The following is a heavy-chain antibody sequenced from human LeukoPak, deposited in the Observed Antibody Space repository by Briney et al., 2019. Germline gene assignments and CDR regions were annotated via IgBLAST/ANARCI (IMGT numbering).Heavy chain of an antibody. Sequence: VASVKVSCKASGYRFSRYVISWVQQAPGQGLEWMGWISVFNSDTKYPQKLKGRVSVTADTSTDTAYLELRSLKSDDTGVYYCARAHGYYYYMDVWGKGTTVTVSS. J-gene: IGHJ6*03. CDR2: ISVFNSDT. CDR3: ARAHGYYYYMDV. V-gene: IGHV1-18*01. CDR1: GYRFSRYV.